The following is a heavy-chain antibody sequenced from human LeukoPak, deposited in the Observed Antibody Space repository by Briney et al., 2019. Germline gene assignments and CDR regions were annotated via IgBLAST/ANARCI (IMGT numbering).Heavy chain of an antibody. V-gene: IGHV3-21*01. Sequence: GGSLRLSCAASGFTFSSYNMNWVRQAPGKGLEWVSSISSSGSYIYYSDSVKGRFTISRDNAKNSLYLQMNSLRAEDTAGYFXXXXXXXXNXXXXYYMDVXXKXTTVTGSS. CDR1: GFTFSSYN. CDR2: ISSSGSYI. J-gene: IGHJ6*03. CDR3: XXXXXXXNXXXXYYMDV.